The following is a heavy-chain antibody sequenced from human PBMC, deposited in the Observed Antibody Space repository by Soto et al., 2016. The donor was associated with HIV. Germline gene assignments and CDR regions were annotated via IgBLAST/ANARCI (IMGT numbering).Heavy chain of an antibody. Sequence: EVQLLESGGGLVQPGGSLRLSCAASGFSFRNYAMSWVRQAPGKGLEWVAIISGSDGTIYYADSVKGRFTISRDNAKNLLYLQMNSLRAEDTAVYYCARAETYSSSYQDWGQGTLVTVSS. CDR3: ARAETYSSSYQD. J-gene: IGHJ4*02. D-gene: IGHD6-13*01. V-gene: IGHV3-23*01. CDR2: ISGSDGTI. CDR1: GFSFRNYA.